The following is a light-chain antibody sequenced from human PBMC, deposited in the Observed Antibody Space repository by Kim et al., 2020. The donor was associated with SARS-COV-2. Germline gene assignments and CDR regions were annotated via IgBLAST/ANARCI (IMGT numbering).Light chain of an antibody. CDR1: QSISNW. CDR2: KAS. Sequence: SASVGDRVTITCRASQSISNWLAWYQQKPGKAPKLLIYKASSLESGVPSRFSGSGSGTEFTLTISSLQPDDFTTYYCQQYYNYPTWTFGQGTKVDIK. J-gene: IGKJ1*01. V-gene: IGKV1-5*03. CDR3: QQYYNYPTWT.